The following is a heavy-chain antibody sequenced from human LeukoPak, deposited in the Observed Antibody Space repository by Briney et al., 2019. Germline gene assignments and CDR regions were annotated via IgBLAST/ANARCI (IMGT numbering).Heavy chain of an antibody. Sequence: GESLRLSCAASGFTFSSYSMNWVRQAPGKGLEWVSYISSSSSTIYYADSVKGRFTISRDNAKNSLYLQMNSLRAEDTAVYYCARGSGYTAYWGQGTLVTVSS. CDR1: GFTFSSYS. CDR3: ARGSGYTAY. D-gene: IGHD5-12*01. V-gene: IGHV3-48*04. CDR2: ISSSSSTI. J-gene: IGHJ4*02.